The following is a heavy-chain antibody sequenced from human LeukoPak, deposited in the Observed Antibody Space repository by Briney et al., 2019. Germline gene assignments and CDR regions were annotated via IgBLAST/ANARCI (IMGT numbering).Heavy chain of an antibody. CDR3: AKDPHYYYDSSGYYNY. CDR2: ISGSGGST. Sequence: GGSLRLSCAASGCTFSSYAMSWVRQAPGKGLEWVSAISGSGGSTYYADSVKGRFTISRDNSKNTLYLQMNSLRAEDTAVYYCAKDPHYYYDSSGYYNYWGQGTLVTVSS. D-gene: IGHD3-22*01. CDR1: GCTFSSYA. V-gene: IGHV3-23*01. J-gene: IGHJ4*02.